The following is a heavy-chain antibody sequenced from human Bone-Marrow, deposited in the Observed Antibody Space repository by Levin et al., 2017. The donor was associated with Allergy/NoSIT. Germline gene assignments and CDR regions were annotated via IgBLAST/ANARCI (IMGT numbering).Heavy chain of an antibody. CDR3: ARAGRYDY. V-gene: IGHV4-39*07. Sequence: SQTLSLTCTVSGYSISGNTYYWGRIRQPPGKGLEWIGSINHSGSTYYNPSLKSRVTISVDTSKNQFSLKLSSVTAADTAVYYCARAGRYDYWGQGTLVTVSS. D-gene: IGHD3-9*01. CDR1: GYSISGNTYY. CDR2: INHSGST. J-gene: IGHJ4*02.